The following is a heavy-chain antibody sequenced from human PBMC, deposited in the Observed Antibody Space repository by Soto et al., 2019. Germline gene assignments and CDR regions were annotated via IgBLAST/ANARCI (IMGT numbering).Heavy chain of an antibody. CDR2: ISAYNGNT. V-gene: IGHV1-18*01. CDR3: ARDHSTSAAPEFDY. CDR1: GYTFTSYG. J-gene: IGHJ4*02. Sequence: QVQLVQSGAEVKKPGASVKVSCKASGYTFTSYGISWVRQAPGQGLEWMGWISAYNGNTNYAQKLQGRVTMTTDTATSTAHMELRSLRSDDTAVYSCARDHSTSAAPEFDYWGQGTLVTVSS. D-gene: IGHD1-1*01.